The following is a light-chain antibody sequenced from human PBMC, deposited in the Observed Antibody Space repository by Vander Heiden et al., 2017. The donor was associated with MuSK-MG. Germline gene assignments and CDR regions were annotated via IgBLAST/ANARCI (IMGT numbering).Light chain of an antibody. CDR3: VLYRGRGIWV. Sequence: QTVVTQEPALSVSPGGTVTLTCGLSSGSVSPRYFPSWYQQAPGQSPRTLIHSTNTRSSGVPDRFSASVLGNKALLTITGAQADEESDYYCVLYRGRGIWVFGGGTKLTVL. CDR2: STN. J-gene: IGLJ3*02. V-gene: IGLV8-61*01. CDR1: SGSVSPRYF.